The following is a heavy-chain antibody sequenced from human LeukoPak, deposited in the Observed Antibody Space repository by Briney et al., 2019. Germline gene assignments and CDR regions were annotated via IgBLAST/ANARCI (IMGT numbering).Heavy chain of an antibody. Sequence: AESLKISCRGSGYTFTTYWIGWVRQMPGKGLEWMGIIYPGDSDTRYSPSFQGQVTISADKSISTAYLQWSSLKASDTAMYYCARRVYGSGEYYFDYWGQGTLVTVSS. CDR3: ARRVYGSGEYYFDY. J-gene: IGHJ4*02. V-gene: IGHV5-51*01. CDR1: GYTFTTYW. D-gene: IGHD3-10*01. CDR2: IYPGDSDT.